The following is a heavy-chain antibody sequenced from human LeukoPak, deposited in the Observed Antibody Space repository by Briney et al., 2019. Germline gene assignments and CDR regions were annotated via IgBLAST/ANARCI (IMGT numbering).Heavy chain of an antibody. CDR3: ARQTRF. Sequence: SETLSLTCAVYGGSFSGYYWSWIRQPPGKGLEWIGEINHSGSTNYNPSLKSRVTISVDTSKNQFSLKLSSVTAADTAVYYCARQTRFWGQGTLDTVSS. V-gene: IGHV4-34*01. D-gene: IGHD1-7*01. CDR2: INHSGST. CDR1: GGSFSGYY. J-gene: IGHJ4*02.